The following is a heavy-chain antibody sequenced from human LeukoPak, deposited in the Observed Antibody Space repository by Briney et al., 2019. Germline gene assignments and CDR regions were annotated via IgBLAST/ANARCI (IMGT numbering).Heavy chain of an antibody. D-gene: IGHD3-16*02. V-gene: IGHV4-34*01. CDR1: GGSFSGYY. CDR3: SVRVFYDYCWGSYRPNGFDP. CDR2: INHSGST. Sequence: PSGTLSLTCAVYGGSFSGYYWSWIRQPPGKGLEWIWEINHSGSTNYNPYLTSRVTISVETSKNQFSLMLSSMTGADTAVYYCSVRVFYDYCWGSYRPNGFDPWGQGTLVTVSS. J-gene: IGHJ5*02.